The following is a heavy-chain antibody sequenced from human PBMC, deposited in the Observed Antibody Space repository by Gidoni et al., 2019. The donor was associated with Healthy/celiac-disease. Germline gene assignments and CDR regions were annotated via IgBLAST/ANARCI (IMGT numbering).Heavy chain of an antibody. D-gene: IGHD6-13*01. CDR3: TRDAKEQGQQLVPQDY. CDR2: IRSKAYGGTT. J-gene: IGHJ4*02. Sequence: EVQLVESGGGLVQQGRSLSLSCTASGFTFGDYAMSWVRQAPGKGLEWVGFIRSKAYGGTTEYAASVKGRFTISRDDSKSIAYLQMNSLKTEDTAVYYCTRDAKEQGQQLVPQDYWGQGTLVTVSS. CDR1: GFTFGDYA. V-gene: IGHV3-49*04.